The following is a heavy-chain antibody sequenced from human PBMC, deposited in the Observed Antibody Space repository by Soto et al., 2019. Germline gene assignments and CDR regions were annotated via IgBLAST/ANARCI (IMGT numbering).Heavy chain of an antibody. Sequence: ASVKVSCKASGYTFTSYAMHWVRQAPGQRLEWMGWINAGNGNTKYSQKFQGRVTITRDTSASTAYMELSSLRSEDTAVYYCARGFSGYYGMDVWGQGTTVTVSS. CDR3: ARGFSGYYGMDV. CDR1: GYTFTSYA. V-gene: IGHV1-3*01. CDR2: INAGNGNT. J-gene: IGHJ6*02.